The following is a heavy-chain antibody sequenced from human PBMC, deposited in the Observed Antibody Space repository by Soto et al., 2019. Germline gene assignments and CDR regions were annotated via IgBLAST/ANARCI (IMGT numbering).Heavy chain of an antibody. V-gene: IGHV3-11*01. CDR2: ISSSGSTI. Sequence: WGSLRLSCAASGFTFSDYYMSWIRQAPWKGLEWVSYISSSGSTIYYADSVKGRFTISRDNAKNSLYLQMNSLRAEDTAVYYCASTLKGAYYYYGMDVWGQGTTVTVSS. CDR3: ASTLKGAYYYYGMDV. J-gene: IGHJ6*02. CDR1: GFTFSDYY.